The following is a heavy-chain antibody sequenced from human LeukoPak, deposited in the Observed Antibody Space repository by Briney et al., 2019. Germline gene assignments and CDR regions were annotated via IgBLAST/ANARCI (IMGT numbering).Heavy chain of an antibody. J-gene: IGHJ5*02. CDR3: ASSSCSGGSCYPSAWFDP. V-gene: IGHV4-34*01. D-gene: IGHD2-15*01. Sequence: PSETLSLTCAVYGGSFSGYYWSWIRQPPGKGLEWLGEINHSGSTNYDPSLKSRVTISVDTSKNQFSLKLSSVTAADTAVYYCASSSCSGGSCYPSAWFDPWGQGILVTVSS. CDR2: INHSGST. CDR1: GGSFSGYY.